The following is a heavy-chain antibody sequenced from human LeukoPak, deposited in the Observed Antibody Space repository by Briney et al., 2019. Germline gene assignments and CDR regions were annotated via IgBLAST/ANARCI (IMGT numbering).Heavy chain of an antibody. Sequence: ASVTVSFKASGGTFIIYAISWVRQAPGQGLEWMEGIIPIFGTANYSQKFQGRVTITADKSTSTAYMELSSLRAEDTAVYYCAKDRNGDYSYYFDYWGQGTLVTVSS. CDR3: AKDRNGDYSYYFDY. J-gene: IGHJ4*02. D-gene: IGHD4-17*01. V-gene: IGHV1-69*06. CDR1: GGTFIIYA. CDR2: IIPIFGTA.